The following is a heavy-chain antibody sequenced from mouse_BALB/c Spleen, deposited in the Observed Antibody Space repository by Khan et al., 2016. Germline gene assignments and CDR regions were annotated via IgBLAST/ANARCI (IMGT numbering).Heavy chain of an antibody. CDR1: GYAFSGYW. D-gene: IGHD3-2*01. CDR2: IYPGDGDT. V-gene: IGHV1-80*01. CDR3: ARSMIGDSSAGYTMDY. Sequence: VQLQESGAELVRPGSSVKISCKASGYAFSGYWMNWVKQRPGQGLEWIGQIYPGDGDTNYYGKFKGKATLTADRSSTTAYMQLSSLTSEDSAVYCCARSMIGDSSAGYTMDYWGQGTSVTVSS. J-gene: IGHJ4*01.